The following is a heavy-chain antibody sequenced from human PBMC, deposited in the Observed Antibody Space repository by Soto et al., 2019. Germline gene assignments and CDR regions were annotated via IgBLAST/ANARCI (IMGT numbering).Heavy chain of an antibody. CDR3: ARGWFGPDV. V-gene: IGHV3-74*01. D-gene: IGHD3-10*01. Sequence: EVQLVESGGGLVQPGGSLRLSCAASEFTFSGRSVHWVRQAPGKGLVWVSGIDKVGTDSTYADSVKGRFTSSRDNAKNKVYLKMNSLRVEDTAVYYCARGWFGPDVWGKGTTVTVSS. CDR1: EFTFSGRS. CDR2: IDKVGTDS. J-gene: IGHJ6*03.